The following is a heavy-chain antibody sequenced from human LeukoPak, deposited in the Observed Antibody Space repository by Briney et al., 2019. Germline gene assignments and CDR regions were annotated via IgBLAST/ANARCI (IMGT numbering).Heavy chain of an antibody. D-gene: IGHD3-10*01. Sequence: SETRSLTCTVSGGSISSYYWSWIRQPPGKGLEWIGYIYYSGSTNYNPSPKSRVTISVDTSKNQFSLKLSSVTAADTAVYYCARVGPMVRVFDYWGQGTLDTVSS. CDR2: IYYSGST. V-gene: IGHV4-59*01. CDR3: ARVGPMVRVFDY. CDR1: GGSISSYY. J-gene: IGHJ4*02.